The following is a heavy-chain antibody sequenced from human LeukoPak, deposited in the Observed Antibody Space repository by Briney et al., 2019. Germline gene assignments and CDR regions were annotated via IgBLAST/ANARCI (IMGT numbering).Heavy chain of an antibody. CDR1: GFTFSSYS. J-gene: IGHJ4*02. CDR2: ISGSGINT. Sequence: GGSLRLSCAASGFTFSSYSMNWVRQAPGKGLEWVSAISGSGINTYYADSVKGRFTISRDNAKNSLYLQMNSLRAEDTAVYYCARGLYYYDSSGYLGGVYWGQGTLVTVSS. V-gene: IGHV3-21*01. CDR3: ARGLYYYDSSGYLGGVY. D-gene: IGHD3-22*01.